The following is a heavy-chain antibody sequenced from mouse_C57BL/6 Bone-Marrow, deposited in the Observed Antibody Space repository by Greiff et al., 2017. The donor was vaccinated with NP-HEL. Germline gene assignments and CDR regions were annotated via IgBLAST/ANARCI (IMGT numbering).Heavy chain of an antibody. V-gene: IGHV5-6*01. J-gene: IGHJ3*01. CDR1: GFTFSSYG. D-gene: IGHD1-1*02. Sequence: EVKLMESGGDLVKPGGSLKLSCAASGFTFSSYGMSWVRQTPDKRLEWVATISSGGSYTYYPDSVKGRFTISRDNAKNTLYLQMSSLKSEDTAMYYCARWCLAYGGQGTLVTVSA. CDR2: ISSGGSYT. CDR3: ARWCLAY.